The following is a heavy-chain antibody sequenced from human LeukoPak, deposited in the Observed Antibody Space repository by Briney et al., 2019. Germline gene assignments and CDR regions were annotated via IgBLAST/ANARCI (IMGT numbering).Heavy chain of an antibody. J-gene: IGHJ4*02. Sequence: GINTVRQATANVLKSVAVIWYDGSNKYYADSVKGRFTLSRDNSKNALFLQMNSLRPEDTAVYFCARDLTQLALFDYWGQGTLVTVSS. D-gene: IGHD6-13*01. CDR2: IWYDGSNK. V-gene: IGHV3-33*01. CDR3: ARDLTQLALFDY. CDR1: G.